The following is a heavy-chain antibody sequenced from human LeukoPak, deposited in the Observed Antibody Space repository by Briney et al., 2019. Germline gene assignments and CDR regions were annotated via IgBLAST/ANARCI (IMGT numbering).Heavy chain of an antibody. D-gene: IGHD2-15*01. CDR1: GGSISSYY. J-gene: IGHJ4*01. Sequence: PSETLSLTCTVSGGSISSYYWSWIRQPPGKGLEWIGYIYTSGSTNYNPSLKSRVTISVDTSKNQFSLKLSSVTAADTAVYYCARATPGPPKWYYFDYLGQGNLVNGFS. CDR3: ARATPGPPKWYYFDY. CDR2: IYTSGST. V-gene: IGHV4-4*09.